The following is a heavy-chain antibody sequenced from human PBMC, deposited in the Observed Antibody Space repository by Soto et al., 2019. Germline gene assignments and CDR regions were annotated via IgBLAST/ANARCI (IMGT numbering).Heavy chain of an antibody. J-gene: IGHJ6*02. CDR2: IYTSGST. Sequence: SETLSLTCTVSGGSISSYYWSWIRQPAGKGLEWIGRIYTSGSTNYNPSLKSRVTMSVDTSKNQFSLKLSSVTAADTAVYYCAREAQLYDILTGYFGGHYYYGMDVWGQGTTVTVSS. V-gene: IGHV4-4*07. CDR3: AREAQLYDILTGYFGGHYYYGMDV. CDR1: GGSISSYY. D-gene: IGHD3-9*01.